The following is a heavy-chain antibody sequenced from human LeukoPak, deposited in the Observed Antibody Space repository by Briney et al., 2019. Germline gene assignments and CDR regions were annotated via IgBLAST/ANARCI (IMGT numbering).Heavy chain of an antibody. J-gene: IGHJ4*02. CDR2: IQTITDGGTT. V-gene: IGHV3-15*01. Sequence: GGSPRLSCTASGFTFRNVWMTWVRQAPGKGLEWIGRIQTITDGGTTDYAAPVRGRFTVSRDDPKNTLYLQMNSLKTEDTAVYYCTSTLGYWGQGTLVIVTS. D-gene: IGHD3-16*01. CDR3: TSTLGY. CDR1: GFTFRNVW.